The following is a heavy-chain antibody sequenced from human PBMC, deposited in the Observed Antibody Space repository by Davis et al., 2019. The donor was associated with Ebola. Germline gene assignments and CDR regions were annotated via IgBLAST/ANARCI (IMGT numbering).Heavy chain of an antibody. J-gene: IGHJ6*04. CDR1: GYTFTSYG. Sequence: ASVKVSCKASGYTFTSYGISWVRQAPGQGLEWMGWINTNTGNPTYAQGFTGRFVFSLDTSVSTAYLQISSLKAEDTAVYYCARDSCTGCGTVYGMDVWGKGTTVTVSS. V-gene: IGHV7-4-1*02. CDR3: ARDSCTGCGTVYGMDV. CDR2: INTNTGNP. D-gene: IGHD2-2*01.